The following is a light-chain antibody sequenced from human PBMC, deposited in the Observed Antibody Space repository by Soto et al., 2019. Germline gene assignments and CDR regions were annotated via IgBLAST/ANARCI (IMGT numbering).Light chain of an antibody. Sequence: QSVLTQPPSVSGAPGQRVTISCPGSSSNLGAGYDVHWYQQLPGAAPKLVIFGNRNRPSGVRERFAGSKSGTSASLAITGLQAEDEADYYCQAYDYRVTASVFGGGTTLTLL. J-gene: IGLJ3*02. CDR1: SSNLGAGYD. V-gene: IGLV1-40*01. CDR2: GNR. CDR3: QAYDYRVTASV.